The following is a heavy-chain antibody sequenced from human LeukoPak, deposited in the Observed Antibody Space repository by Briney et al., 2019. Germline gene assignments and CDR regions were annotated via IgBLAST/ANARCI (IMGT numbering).Heavy chain of an antibody. CDR2: IYYSGST. V-gene: IGHV4-61*01. D-gene: IGHD3-3*01. CDR1: GYSISSGYY. CDR3: ARYNYDFWSGYSKWFDP. J-gene: IGHJ5*02. Sequence: PSETLSLTCTVSGYSISSGYYWSWIRQPPGKGLEWIGYIYYSGSTNYNPSLKSRVTTSVDTSKNQFSLKLSSVTAADTAVYYCARYNYDFWSGYSKWFDPWGQGTLVTVSS.